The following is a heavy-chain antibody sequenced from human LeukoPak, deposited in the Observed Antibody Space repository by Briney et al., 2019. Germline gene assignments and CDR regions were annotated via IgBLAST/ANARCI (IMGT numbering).Heavy chain of an antibody. Sequence: SETLSLTCAVYGGSFSGYYWSWIRQPPGKGLEWIGEINHSGSTNYNPSLKSRVTISVDTSKNQFSLKLSSVTAADTAVYYCARYQGSNEIREWNWFDPWGQGTLVTVSS. D-gene: IGHD4-11*01. V-gene: IGHV4-34*01. CDR3: ARYQGSNEIREWNWFDP. CDR2: INHSGST. CDR1: GGSFSGYY. J-gene: IGHJ5*02.